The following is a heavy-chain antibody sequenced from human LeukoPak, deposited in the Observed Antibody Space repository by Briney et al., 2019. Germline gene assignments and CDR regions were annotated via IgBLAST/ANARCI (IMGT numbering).Heavy chain of an antibody. CDR1: GGSISSYY. CDR2: IYTSGST. Sequence: SETLSLTCTVSGGSISSYYWSWIRQPAGKGLEWIGRIYTSGSTNYNPSLKSRVTMSVDTSKNQFSVKLSSVTAADTAVYYCARHQRSRSYYDSSGYLGYWGQGTLVTVSS. V-gene: IGHV4-4*07. J-gene: IGHJ4*02. D-gene: IGHD3-22*01. CDR3: ARHQRSRSYYDSSGYLGY.